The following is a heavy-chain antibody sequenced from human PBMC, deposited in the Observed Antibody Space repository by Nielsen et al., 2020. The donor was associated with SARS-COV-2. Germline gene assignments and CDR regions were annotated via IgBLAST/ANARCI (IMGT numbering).Heavy chain of an antibody. J-gene: IGHJ4*02. V-gene: IGHV3-30-3*01. D-gene: IGHD5-24*01. CDR3: TRQDGSSFDY. CDR2: ISHDGSST. CDR1: GFTFSSYA. Sequence: GESLKISCAASGFTFSSYAMHWVRQAPGKGLEWVAIISHDGSSTYYADSVMGRFTISRDNSKDTLYLQMNGLRTEDTAVYYCTRQDGSSFDYWGQGSLVTVSS.